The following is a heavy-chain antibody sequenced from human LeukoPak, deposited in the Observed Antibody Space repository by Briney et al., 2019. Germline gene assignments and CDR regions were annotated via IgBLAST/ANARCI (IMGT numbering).Heavy chain of an antibody. CDR3: AGSIAAAVEIYYYYYYMDV. CDR2: IYHSGNT. Sequence: KASETLSLTCFVSGYSISSGYYWGWIRQPPGKGLEWIGNIYHSGNTYSNPSLKSRVTISVDTSKNQFSLKLSSVTAADTAVYYCAGSIAAAVEIYYYYYYMDVWGKGTTVTISS. V-gene: IGHV4-38-2*01. CDR1: GYSISSGYY. D-gene: IGHD6-13*01. J-gene: IGHJ6*03.